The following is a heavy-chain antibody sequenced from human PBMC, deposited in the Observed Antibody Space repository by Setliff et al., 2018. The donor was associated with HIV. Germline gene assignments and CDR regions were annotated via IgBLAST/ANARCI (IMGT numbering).Heavy chain of an antibody. CDR2: IVVGSGNT. Sequence: ASVMVSCKASGFTFNTSAIQWVRQARERRLEWIGWIVVGSGNTNYAQKFQERVTITRDMSTSTSYMELTNLRSEDTAVYYCAARPGVDSSGYYDYYYMDVWAKGTTVTVSS. D-gene: IGHD3-22*01. CDR1: GFTFNTSA. CDR3: AARPGVDSSGYYDYYYMDV. J-gene: IGHJ6*03. V-gene: IGHV1-58*02.